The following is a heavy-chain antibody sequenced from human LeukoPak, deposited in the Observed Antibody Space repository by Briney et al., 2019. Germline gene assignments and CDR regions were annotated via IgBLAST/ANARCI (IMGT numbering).Heavy chain of an antibody. CDR2: IGHSGHVE. CDR3: ARWSVGWYFDK. Sequence: GGSLRLSCAASGFSFSDSYMIWVRQAPGKGLEWVSCIGHSGHVEYYADSFKGRFTVSRDNARNSLFLQMNRLEADDSAVYYCARWSVGWYFDKWGPGTLVTVSS. CDR1: GFSFSDSY. V-gene: IGHV3-69-1*01. J-gene: IGHJ4*02. D-gene: IGHD3-3*01.